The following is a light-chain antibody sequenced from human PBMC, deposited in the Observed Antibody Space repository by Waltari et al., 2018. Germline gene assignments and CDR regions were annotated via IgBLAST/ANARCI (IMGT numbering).Light chain of an antibody. CDR3: QKYGTLPAT. J-gene: IGKJ1*01. CDR2: DAS. V-gene: IGKV3-20*01. CDR1: QSVSRT. Sequence: EIVLTQSPGTLSLSPGERATLSCRASQSVSRTLAWYQQKPGQAPRLLIYDASSRATVIPDRCSGSGSGTDFSLTISRLEPEDFAVYYCQKYGTLPATFGQGTKVEIK.